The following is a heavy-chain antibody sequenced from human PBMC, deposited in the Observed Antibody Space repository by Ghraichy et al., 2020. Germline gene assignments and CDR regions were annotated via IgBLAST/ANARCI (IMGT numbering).Heavy chain of an antibody. V-gene: IGHV3-23*01. J-gene: IGHJ4*02. Sequence: VSPVSGCGNTTNYADSVRGRFTISRDDSKNTLYLQMNSLRADDTAVYFCAKPSGCLFDYWGQRTL. CDR2: VSGCGNTT. CDR3: AKPSGCLFDY. D-gene: IGHD6-25*01.